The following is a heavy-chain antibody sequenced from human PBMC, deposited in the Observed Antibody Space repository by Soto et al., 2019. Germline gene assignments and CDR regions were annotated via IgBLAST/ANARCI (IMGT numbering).Heavy chain of an antibody. Sequence: GGSLRLSCAASGFTFSDYAMSWVRQAPGKGLEWVSVITGSAGSTFYRDSVKGRFTISSDTSRNRVYLQRTSLRAEDTAVYYCAREEGTIRYPTDFWGQGTLVTVSS. CDR1: GFTFSDYA. V-gene: IGHV3-23*01. J-gene: IGHJ4*02. CDR2: ITGSAGST. D-gene: IGHD1-1*01. CDR3: AREEGTIRYPTDF.